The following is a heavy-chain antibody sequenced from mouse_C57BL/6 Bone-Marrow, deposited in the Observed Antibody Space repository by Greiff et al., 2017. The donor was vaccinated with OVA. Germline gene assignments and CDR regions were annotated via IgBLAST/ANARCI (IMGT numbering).Heavy chain of an antibody. J-gene: IGHJ3*01. V-gene: IGHV7-3*01. D-gene: IGHD2-4*01. Sequence: EVQLVESGGGLVQPGGSLSLSCAASGFTFTDYYMSWVRQPPGKALEWLGFIRNKANGYTTAYSASVKGRFTISRDNSQSILYLQMNALRAEDSATYYCASLSLYYDPWFAYWGQGTLVTVSA. CDR3: ASLSLYYDPWFAY. CDR1: GFTFTDYY. CDR2: IRNKANGYTT.